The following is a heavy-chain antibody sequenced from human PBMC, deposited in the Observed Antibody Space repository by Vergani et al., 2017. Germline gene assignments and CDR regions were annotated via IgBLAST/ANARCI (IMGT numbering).Heavy chain of an antibody. D-gene: IGHD6-19*01. Sequence: QEQLVQSGSELKKPGASVKVSCKASGYSLNNYAIHWVRQAPGQGLEWMGWTNPTTGNPTYARAFTGRFVFSLDTSISTAYLQIGSLKAEDTAVYFCARAKRGRLAVGATDSWGQGTLRTVSS. V-gene: IGHV7-4-1*01. CDR2: TNPTTGNP. CDR1: GYSLNNYA. J-gene: IGHJ4*02. CDR3: ARAKRGRLAVGATDS.